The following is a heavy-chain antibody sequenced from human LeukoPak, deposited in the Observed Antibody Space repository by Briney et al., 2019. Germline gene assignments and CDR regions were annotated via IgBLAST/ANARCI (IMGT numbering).Heavy chain of an antibody. CDR1: GYNFTTYG. CDR3: ARWLVTYYDSSGTFDY. V-gene: IGHV1-18*01. CDR2: ISAYNGNT. J-gene: IGHJ4*02. D-gene: IGHD3-22*01. Sequence: GESLKISCKASGYNFTTYGISWVRQAPGQGLEWMGWISAYNGNTNYAQKLQGRVTMTTDTSTSTAYMELRNLRSDDTAVYYCARWLVTYYDSSGTFDYWGQGTLVTVSS.